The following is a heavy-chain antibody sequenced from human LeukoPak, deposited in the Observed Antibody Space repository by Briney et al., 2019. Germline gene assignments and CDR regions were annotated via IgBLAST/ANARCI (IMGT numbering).Heavy chain of an antibody. CDR2: IYHSGST. V-gene: IGHV4-4*02. Sequence: PSGTLSLTCAVSGGSISSSNWWSWVRQPPGKGLEWIGEIYHSGSTNYNPSLKSRVTISVDKSKNQFSLKLSSVTAADTAVYYCARLALYHYDSSGYYSFDYWGQGTLVTVSS. J-gene: IGHJ4*02. D-gene: IGHD3-22*01. CDR3: ARLALYHYDSSGYYSFDY. CDR1: GGSISSSNW.